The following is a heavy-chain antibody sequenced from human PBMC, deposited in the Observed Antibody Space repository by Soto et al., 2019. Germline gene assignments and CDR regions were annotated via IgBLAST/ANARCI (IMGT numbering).Heavy chain of an antibody. J-gene: IGHJ6*02. Sequence: GESLKISCKGSGYSFTSYWISWVRQMPGKGLEWMGRIDPSDFYTNYSPSFQGHVTISADKSISTAYLQWSSLKASDTVMYYCARLIDRAELWDVWGQGTTVTVS. CDR2: IDPSDFYT. CDR1: GYSFTSYW. CDR3: ARLIDRAELWDV. V-gene: IGHV5-10-1*01. D-gene: IGHD1-1*01.